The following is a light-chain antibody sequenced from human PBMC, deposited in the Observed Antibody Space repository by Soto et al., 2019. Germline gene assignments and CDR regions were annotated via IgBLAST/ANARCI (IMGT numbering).Light chain of an antibody. V-gene: IGLV2-23*01. Sequence: QSALAQPASVSGSPGQSITISCTGTSSDVGSYNLVSWYQQHPGKAPKLIIYEGSNRPSGVSYRFSGSKSGDTASLTVSGLQAEDEANYYCYSYAGSSTLVFGGGTKLTVL. CDR2: EGS. J-gene: IGLJ2*01. CDR3: YSYAGSSTLV. CDR1: SSDVGSYNL.